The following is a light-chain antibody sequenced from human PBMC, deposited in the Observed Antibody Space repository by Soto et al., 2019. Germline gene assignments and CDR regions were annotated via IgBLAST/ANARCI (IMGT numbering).Light chain of an antibody. CDR1: SSNIGSNA. CDR3: AAWDDSLNGFFV. J-gene: IGLJ1*01. CDR2: NDI. V-gene: IGLV1-44*01. Sequence: QSVLTQPPSTSGTPGQRVTISCSGSSSNIGSNAVTWHQQLPGTAPKLLIYNDIERPSGVPDRFSGSKSGTSASLANSGLQSEDEADYYCAAWDDSLNGFFVFGTGTKLTVL.